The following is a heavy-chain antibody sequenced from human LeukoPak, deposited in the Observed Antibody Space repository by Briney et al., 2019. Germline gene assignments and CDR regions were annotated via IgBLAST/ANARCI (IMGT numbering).Heavy chain of an antibody. D-gene: IGHD3-3*01. CDR3: AKMEAARDY. V-gene: IGHV3-30*02. J-gene: IGHJ4*02. CDR1: GFTFSSYG. Sequence: GGSLRLSCAASGFTFSSYGMHWVRQAPGKGLEWVAFIRYDGSNKYYAESVKGRFTISRDNSKNTLYLQMNSLRAEDTAVYYCAKMEAARDYWGQGTLVTVSS. CDR2: IRYDGSNK.